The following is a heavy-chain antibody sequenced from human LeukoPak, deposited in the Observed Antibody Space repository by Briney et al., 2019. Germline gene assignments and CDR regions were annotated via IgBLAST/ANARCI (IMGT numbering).Heavy chain of an antibody. CDR1: GGSISSSNW. J-gene: IGHJ4*02. CDR3: ARLRPSSSWTFDY. V-gene: IGHV4-4*02. D-gene: IGHD6-13*01. CDR2: IYYSGST. Sequence: PSETLSLTCAVSGGSISSSNWWSWVRQPPGKGLEWIGYIYYSGSTDYNPSLKSRVTISVDTSQNQFSLKMSSVTAADTAVYYCARLRPSSSWTFDYWGQGTLVTVSS.